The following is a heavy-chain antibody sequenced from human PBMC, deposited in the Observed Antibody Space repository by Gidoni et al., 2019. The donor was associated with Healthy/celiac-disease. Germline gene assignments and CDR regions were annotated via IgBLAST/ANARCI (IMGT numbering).Heavy chain of an antibody. CDR2: IIPSLGIA. D-gene: IGHD7-27*01. CDR3: ARGGANWGMPPDY. Sequence: QVQLVQSGAEVKKPGSSVKVSCKASGGTFSSYTISWVRQAPGQGLEWMGRIIPSLGIANYAQKFQGRVTITADKSTSTAYMELSSLRSVDTAVYYCARGGANWGMPPDYWGQGTLVTVSS. CDR1: GGTFSSYT. V-gene: IGHV1-69*02. J-gene: IGHJ4*02.